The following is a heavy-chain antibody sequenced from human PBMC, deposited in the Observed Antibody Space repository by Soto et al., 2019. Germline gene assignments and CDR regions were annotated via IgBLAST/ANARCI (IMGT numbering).Heavy chain of an antibody. CDR3: ASPAEPNYGDYGRYFDY. J-gene: IGHJ4*02. CDR2: IWYDGSNK. Sequence: GGSLRLSCAASGFTFSSYGMHWVRQAPGKGLEWVAVIWYDGSNKYYADSVKGRFTISRDNAKNSLYLQMNSLRAEDTAVYYCASPAEPNYGDYGRYFDYWGQGTLVTVSS. D-gene: IGHD4-17*01. V-gene: IGHV3-33*01. CDR1: GFTFSSYG.